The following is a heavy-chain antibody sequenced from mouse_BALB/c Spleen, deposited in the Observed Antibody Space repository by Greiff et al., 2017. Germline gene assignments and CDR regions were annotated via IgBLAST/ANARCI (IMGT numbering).Heavy chain of an antibody. CDR1: GFNINDYY. CDR3: NAWGGNYWFAY. Sequence: EVQRVESGAELVRSGASVKLSCTASGFNINDYYMHWVKQRPEQGLEWIGWIDPENGDTEYAPKFQGKATMTADTSSNTAYLQLSSLTSEDTAVYYCNAWGGNYWFAYWGQGTLVTVSA. J-gene: IGHJ3*01. D-gene: IGHD2-1*01. CDR2: IDPENGDT. V-gene: IGHV14-4*02.